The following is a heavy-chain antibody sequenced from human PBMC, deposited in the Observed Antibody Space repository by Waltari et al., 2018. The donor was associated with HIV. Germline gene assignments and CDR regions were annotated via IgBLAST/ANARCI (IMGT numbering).Heavy chain of an antibody. V-gene: IGHV3-30*18. CDR3: AKDQEWLIQYYLDY. J-gene: IGHJ4*02. CDR2: IDFDGYKK. D-gene: IGHD6-19*01. Sequence: QVQLVESGGGVVQPGRSLRLSCAASGFTFRNYGMHWVRQAPGKGLEWVAVIDFDGYKKYQADSVRGRFTISRDNSKNTLYLQMNSLSPEDTAMYYCAKDQEWLIQYYLDYWGQGTLVTVSS. CDR1: GFTFRNYG.